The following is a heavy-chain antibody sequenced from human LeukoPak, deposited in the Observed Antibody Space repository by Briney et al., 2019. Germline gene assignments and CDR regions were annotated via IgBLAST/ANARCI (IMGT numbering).Heavy chain of an antibody. CDR3: ARVRATFSPHFDN. CDR2: IHSDGSTT. Sequence: PGGSLRLSCAASGFTFSSYWMHWVRQAPGRGLMWVSRIHSDGSTTNYADSVRGRFTISRDNAKNTLYLQMNSLRAEDTAVYYCARVRATFSPHFDNWGQGTLVTVSS. J-gene: IGHJ4*02. D-gene: IGHD5-12*01. V-gene: IGHV3-74*01. CDR1: GFTFSSYW.